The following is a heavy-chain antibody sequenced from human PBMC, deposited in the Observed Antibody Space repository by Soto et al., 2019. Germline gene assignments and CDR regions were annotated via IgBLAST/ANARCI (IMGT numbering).Heavy chain of an antibody. V-gene: IGHV1-69*06. CDR2: IIPIFGTA. D-gene: IGHD3-9*01. Sequence: QVQLVQSGAEVKKPGSSVKVSCKASGGTFSSYAISWVRQAPGQGLEWMGGIIPIFGTANYAQKFQGRVTITADKSTSTAYMELSSRRSEDTAVYYCARNRYFELFLSGGWYYYGMDVWGQGTTVTVSS. J-gene: IGHJ6*02. CDR3: ARNRYFELFLSGGWYYYGMDV. CDR1: GGTFSSYA.